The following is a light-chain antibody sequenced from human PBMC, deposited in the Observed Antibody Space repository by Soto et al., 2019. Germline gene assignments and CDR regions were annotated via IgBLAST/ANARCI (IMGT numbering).Light chain of an antibody. CDR2: GAS. CDR1: QSVSSSY. CDR3: QQYGSPLIT. V-gene: IGKV3-20*01. Sequence: EIVLTQSPGTLSLSPGERATLSCRASQSVSSSYVAWYQQQPGQAPRLLIFGASSRATGIPDRFSGGGSGTDFTLTISRLEPEDLAVYYCQQYGSPLITFGQGTRLEIK. J-gene: IGKJ5*01.